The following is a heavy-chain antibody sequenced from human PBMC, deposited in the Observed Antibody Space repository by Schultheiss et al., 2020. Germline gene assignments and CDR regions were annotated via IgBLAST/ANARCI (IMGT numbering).Heavy chain of an antibody. J-gene: IGHJ4*02. D-gene: IGHD3-22*01. CDR1: GFTFSSYS. CDR2: ISSSSSYI. V-gene: IGHV3-21*01. CDR3: ARGPHYYDSSGYYRDSHYYFDY. Sequence: WGSLRLSCAASGFTFSSYSMNWVRQAPGKGLEWVSSISSSSSYIYYADSVKGRFTISRDNAKNSLYLQMNSLRAEDTAVYYCARGPHYYDSSGYYRDSHYYFDYWGQGNLVTVSS.